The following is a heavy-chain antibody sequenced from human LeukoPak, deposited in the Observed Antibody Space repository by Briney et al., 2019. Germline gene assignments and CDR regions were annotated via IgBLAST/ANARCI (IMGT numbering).Heavy chain of an antibody. D-gene: IGHD2-21*02. V-gene: IGHV3-43D*03. J-gene: IGHJ3*02. Sequence: GGSPRLSCAASGFTFDDYAMHWVRQAPGKGLEWVSLISWDGGSTYYADSVKGRFTISRDNAKNSLYLQMNSLRAEDTAVYYCARDDGGDFNDAFDIWGQGTMVTISS. CDR2: ISWDGGST. CDR3: ARDDGGDFNDAFDI. CDR1: GFTFDDYA.